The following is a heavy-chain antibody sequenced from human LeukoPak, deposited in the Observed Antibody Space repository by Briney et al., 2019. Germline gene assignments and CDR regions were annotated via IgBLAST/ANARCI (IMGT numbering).Heavy chain of an antibody. CDR1: GFTFSSYW. V-gene: IGHV3-7*01. CDR2: IKQDGSEK. Sequence: PGGSLRLSCAVSGFTFSSYWMSWVRQAPGKGLEWVANIKQDGSEKYYVDSVKGRFTISRDNAKNSLYLQMNSLRAEDTAVYYCARDQTKWEPLRRRDYYYMDVWGKGTTVTVSS. D-gene: IGHD1-26*01. J-gene: IGHJ6*03. CDR3: ARDQTKWEPLRRRDYYYMDV.